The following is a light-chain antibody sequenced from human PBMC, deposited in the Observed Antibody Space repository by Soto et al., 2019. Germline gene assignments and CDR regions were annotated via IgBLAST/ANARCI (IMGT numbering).Light chain of an antibody. CDR2: GNS. CDR3: QSYDNSLRVV. V-gene: IGLV1-40*01. Sequence: QSALTQPPSVSGAPGQRVTISCTGSSSNIGAGYDVHWYQQLPGTAPRLLIYGNSNRPSGVPDRFSGSKSGTSASLAITGLQAEDEADYYCQSYDNSLRVVFGGGTKLTVL. CDR1: SSNIGAGYD. J-gene: IGLJ2*01.